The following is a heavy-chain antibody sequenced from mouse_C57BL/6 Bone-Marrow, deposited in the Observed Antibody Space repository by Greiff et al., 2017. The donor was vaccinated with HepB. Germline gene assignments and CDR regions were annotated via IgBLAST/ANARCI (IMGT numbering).Heavy chain of an antibody. V-gene: IGHV14-1*01. J-gene: IGHJ1*03. CDR1: GFNIKDYY. CDR2: IDPEDGDT. CDR3: TTGEHSGFFDV. D-gene: IGHD3-1*01. Sequence: EVKLQESGAELVRPGASVKLSCTASGFNIKDYYMHWVKQRPEQGLEWIGRIDPEDGDTEYAPKFQGKATMTADTYSNTAYLQLSSLTSEDTAVYYCTTGEHSGFFDVWGTGTTVTVSS.